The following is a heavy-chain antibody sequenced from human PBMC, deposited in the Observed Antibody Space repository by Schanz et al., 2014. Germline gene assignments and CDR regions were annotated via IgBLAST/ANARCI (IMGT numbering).Heavy chain of an antibody. Sequence: VQVVESGGGFVQPGGSLRLSCAVSGFTVSDHYMDWVRQAPGKGLEWLSYISRDGTTSYYADSVKGRFTISRDNAKNSLYLEMTSLRGEDTAVYYCARENLNWEAFDIWGQGTVVTVSS. CDR3: ARENLNWEAFDI. J-gene: IGHJ3*02. V-gene: IGHV3-11*01. D-gene: IGHD7-27*01. CDR2: ISRDGTTS. CDR1: GFTVSDHY.